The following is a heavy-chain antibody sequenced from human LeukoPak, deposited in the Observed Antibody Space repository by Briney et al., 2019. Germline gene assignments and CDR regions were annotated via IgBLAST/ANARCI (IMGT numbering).Heavy chain of an antibody. Sequence: GGSLRLSCAASGFTVSSNYMSWVRQAPGKGLEWVSVIYSGGSTYYADSVKGRCTISRDNSKNTLYLQMDSLRAEDTAVYYCARDPANTRSLWGQGTMVTVSS. CDR2: IYSGGST. J-gene: IGHJ3*01. CDR3: ARDPANTRSL. CDR1: GFTVSSNY. V-gene: IGHV3-53*01. D-gene: IGHD1/OR15-1a*01.